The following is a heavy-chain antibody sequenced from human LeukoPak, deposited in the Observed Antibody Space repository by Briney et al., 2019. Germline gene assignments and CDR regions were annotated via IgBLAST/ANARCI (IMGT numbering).Heavy chain of an antibody. CDR1: GYTFTGYY. CDR3: ARVSFLVVTHKAFDY. V-gene: IGHV1-2*06. Sequence: ASVKVSCKASGYTFTGYYIHWVRQAPGQGLEWMGRINPNSGSTNYAQKFQGRVTMTRDTSISTAYMELSRLRSDATAVYYGARVSFLVVTHKAFDYWGQGTLITVSS. CDR2: INPNSGST. J-gene: IGHJ4*02. D-gene: IGHD3-22*01.